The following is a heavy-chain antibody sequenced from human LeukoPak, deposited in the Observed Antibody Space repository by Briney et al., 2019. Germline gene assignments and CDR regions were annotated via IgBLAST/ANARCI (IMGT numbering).Heavy chain of an antibody. V-gene: IGHV1-8*01. CDR2: MNPNNGNT. CDR1: GFTFTSYD. J-gene: IGHJ5*02. D-gene: IGHD2-2*02. CDR3: VRDGEGAAISVNYWFDP. Sequence: GASVKVSCKASGFTFTSYDINWVRQASGQGLEWMGWMNPNNGNTGYAQKFQGRVTMTRDTSISTAYMELRGLRSEDTAVYYCVRDGEGAAISVNYWFDPWGQGTLVTVPS.